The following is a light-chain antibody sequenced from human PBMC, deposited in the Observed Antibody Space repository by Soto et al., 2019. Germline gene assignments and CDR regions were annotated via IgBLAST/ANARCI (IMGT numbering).Light chain of an antibody. CDR2: EVT. V-gene: IGLV2-14*01. CDR1: SSDIGAYDY. CDR3: SSYTSTSTPLI. J-gene: IGLJ2*01. Sequence: QSALTQPASVSGSPGQSITISCSGSSSDIGAYDYVSWYQQHPGKAPKLLIYEVTSRPSGVSHRFSGSKSGNTASPSISGLQLEDDADYYCSSYTSTSTPLIFGGGTKLTVL.